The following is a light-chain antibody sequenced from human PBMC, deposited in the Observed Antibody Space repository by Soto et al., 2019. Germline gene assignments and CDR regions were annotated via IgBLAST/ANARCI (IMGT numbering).Light chain of an antibody. V-gene: IGLV2-23*02. CDR2: EVN. Sequence: QSVLTQPASVSGSPGQSITISCTGTSSDVGSYNLVSWYQQYPGKAPKLMISEVNKRPSGVSNRFSGSKSGNTASLTISGLQAEDEADYYCYSYAGSSTYVFGTGTKVTVL. CDR3: YSYAGSSTYV. CDR1: SSDVGSYNL. J-gene: IGLJ1*01.